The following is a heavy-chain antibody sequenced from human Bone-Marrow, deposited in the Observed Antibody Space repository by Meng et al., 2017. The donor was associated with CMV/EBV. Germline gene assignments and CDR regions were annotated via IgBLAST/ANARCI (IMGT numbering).Heavy chain of an antibody. CDR1: GGSISSSSYY. Sequence: SETLSLTCTVSGGSISSSSYYWGWIRQPPGKGLEWIGSIYYSGSTYYNPSLKSRVTISVDTSKNQFSLKLSSVTAADTAVYYCARDGPDGSFDCWGQGTLVTVSS. V-gene: IGHV4-39*07. J-gene: IGHJ4*02. CDR2: IYYSGST. CDR3: ARDGPDGSFDC. D-gene: IGHD5-24*01.